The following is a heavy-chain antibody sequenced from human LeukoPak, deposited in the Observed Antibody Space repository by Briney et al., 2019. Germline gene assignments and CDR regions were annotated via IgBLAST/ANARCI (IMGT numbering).Heavy chain of an antibody. CDR1: GFTFTNYA. V-gene: IGHV1-3*01. J-gene: IGHJ4*02. CDR3: ARGIWSRTVSSYYFDY. CDR2: INAGDGHT. D-gene: IGHD3-3*01. Sequence: ASVKVSCKASGFTFTNYAMQWVRQAPGQRLEWMGWINAGDGHTRYSQRFQGRVTITRDTSATTVYMEVTSLRSEDTAVYYCARGIWSRTVSSYYFDYWGQGTLVTVSS.